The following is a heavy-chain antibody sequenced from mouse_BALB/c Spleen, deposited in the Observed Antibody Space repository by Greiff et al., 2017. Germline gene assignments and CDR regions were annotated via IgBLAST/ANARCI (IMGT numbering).Heavy chain of an antibody. V-gene: IGHV1-7*01. CDR3: ATHTTVDY. Sequence: QVQLQQSGAELAKPGASVKMSCKASGYTFTSYWMHWVKQRPGQGLEWIGYINPSTGYTEYNQKFKDKATLTADKSSSTAYMQLSSLTSEDSAVYYCATHTTVDYWGQGTTLTVSS. J-gene: IGHJ2*01. CDR2: INPSTGYT. D-gene: IGHD1-1*01. CDR1: GYTFTSYW.